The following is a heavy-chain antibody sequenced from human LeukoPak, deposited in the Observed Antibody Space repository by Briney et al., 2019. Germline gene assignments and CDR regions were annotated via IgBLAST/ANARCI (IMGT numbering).Heavy chain of an antibody. CDR2: ISSSGSTI. Sequence: GGSLRLSCAASGFTFSSYSMNWVRQAPGKGLEWVSYISSSGSTIYYADSVKGRFTISRDNAKNSLYLQMNSLRAEDTAVYYCARDRPDDMITFGGVIVPLDYWGQGTLVTVSS. J-gene: IGHJ4*02. V-gene: IGHV3-48*04. CDR1: GFTFSSYS. CDR3: ARDRPDDMITFGGVIVPLDY. D-gene: IGHD3-16*02.